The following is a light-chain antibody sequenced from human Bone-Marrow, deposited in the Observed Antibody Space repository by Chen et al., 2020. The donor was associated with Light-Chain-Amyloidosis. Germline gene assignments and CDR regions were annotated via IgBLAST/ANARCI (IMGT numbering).Light chain of an antibody. Sequence: QSALTQPASLSGSPGQSINISCTGTSSDVGGDNHVSWYQQHPDKAPKLMIYEVTNRPSWVPDRFSGSKSDNTASLTISGLQTEDEADYFCSSYTITNTLVFGSGTRVTVL. J-gene: IGLJ1*01. CDR3: SSYTITNTLV. V-gene: IGLV2-14*01. CDR2: EVT. CDR1: SSDVGGDNH.